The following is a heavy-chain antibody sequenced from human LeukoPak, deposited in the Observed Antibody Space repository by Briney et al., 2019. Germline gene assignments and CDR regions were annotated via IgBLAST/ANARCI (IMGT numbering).Heavy chain of an antibody. Sequence: SETLSLTCTVSGGSMSSSYYYWGWIRQPPGKGLEWIGNIYYSGSTYYNPSLKSRVTISVDTSKNQFSLKLRSVTAADTAVCYCARESSGSSARDYWGQGTLVTVSS. CDR2: IYYSGST. V-gene: IGHV4-39*07. CDR3: ARESSGSSARDY. D-gene: IGHD3-10*01. CDR1: GGSMSSSYYY. J-gene: IGHJ4*02.